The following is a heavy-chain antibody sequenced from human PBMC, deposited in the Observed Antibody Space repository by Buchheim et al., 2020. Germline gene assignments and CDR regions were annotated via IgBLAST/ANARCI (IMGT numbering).Heavy chain of an antibody. V-gene: IGHV3-48*03. CDR3: ATLSVYDRRGYPVDY. Sequence: EVQLVESGGDLVQPGGSLRLSCEVSGFTFSTHEMHWVRQAPGRGLEWISYISTSSSAKYYADSVKGRFTISRDNAKNSLYLQMHSLRAEDTAIYYCATLSVYDRRGYPVDYWGQGT. D-gene: IGHD3-22*01. CDR1: GFTFSTHE. J-gene: IGHJ4*02. CDR2: ISTSSSAK.